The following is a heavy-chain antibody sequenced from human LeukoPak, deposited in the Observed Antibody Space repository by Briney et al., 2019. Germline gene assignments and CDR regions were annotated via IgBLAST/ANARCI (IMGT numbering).Heavy chain of an antibody. D-gene: IGHD3-10*01. CDR1: GDSISSGSYY. Sequence: PSETLSLTCTVSGDSISSGSYYWSWIRQPAGEGLEWIGRIYSSGRTHYSPSLKSRVAISVDTSKNRFSLRLSSVTAADTAVYYCARAVGSGSFQTYYYYMDVWGKGTTVTISS. CDR3: ARAVGSGSFQTYYYYMDV. CDR2: IYSSGRT. J-gene: IGHJ6*03. V-gene: IGHV4-61*02.